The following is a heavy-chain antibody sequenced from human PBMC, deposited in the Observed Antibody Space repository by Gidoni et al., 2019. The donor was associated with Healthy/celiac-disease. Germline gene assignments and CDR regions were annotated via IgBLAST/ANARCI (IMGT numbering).Heavy chain of an antibody. V-gene: IGHV3-9*01. Sequence: EVQLVESGGGLVQPGMSLRLSCAASGFTFDAYAMHWVRQAPGKGLEGVSGISWNSGSIGYEDSVKGRFTISRDNAKNSLYLQMNSLRAEDTALYHCAKDIGDYGDYVSGMDVWGQGTTVTVSS. CDR3: AKDIGDYGDYVSGMDV. CDR1: GFTFDAYA. D-gene: IGHD4-17*01. J-gene: IGHJ6*02. CDR2: ISWNSGSI.